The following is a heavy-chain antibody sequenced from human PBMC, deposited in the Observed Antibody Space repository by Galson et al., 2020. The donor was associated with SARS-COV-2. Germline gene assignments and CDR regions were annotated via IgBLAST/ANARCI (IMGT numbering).Heavy chain of an antibody. V-gene: IGHV3-7*04. CDR2: IKPDGSDK. D-gene: IGHD7-27*01. CDR1: GFTFSNHW. Sequence: GEYLKISCVGSGFTFSNHWMSWVRQAPGKGLEWMADIKPDGSDKYYVDSVKGRFTIARDNAKNSVYLQMNSLGAEDTALYYCARGHWGRDYWGQGTLVTVSS. CDR3: ARGHWGRDY. J-gene: IGHJ4*02.